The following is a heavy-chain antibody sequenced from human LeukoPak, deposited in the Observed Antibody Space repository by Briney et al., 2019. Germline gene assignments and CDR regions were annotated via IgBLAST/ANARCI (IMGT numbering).Heavy chain of an antibody. V-gene: IGHV4-39*01. CDR3: ARGNYYDGSGYYSPFDY. CDR1: GGSISSSSYY. CDR2: IYYSGST. J-gene: IGHJ4*02. Sequence: PSETLSLTCTVSGGSISSSSYYWGWIRQPPGKGLEWIGSIYYSGSTYYNPSLKSRVTISVDTSKNQFSLKLSSVTAADTAVYYCARGNYYDGSGYYSPFDYWGQGTLVTVSS. D-gene: IGHD3-22*01.